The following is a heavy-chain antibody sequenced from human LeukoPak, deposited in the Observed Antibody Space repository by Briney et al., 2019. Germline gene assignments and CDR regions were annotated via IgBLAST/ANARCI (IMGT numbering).Heavy chain of an antibody. CDR2: MHPNRGNT. CDR3: ARGVDIVATMGY. Sequence: GASVKVSCKASGYTFTSYDINWVRQATGQGLEWMGWMHPNRGNTGYAQKFQARVPMTRNTSIRTAYMELSSLRSEDTAVYYCARGVDIVATMGYWGQGTLVTVSS. CDR1: GYTFTSYD. J-gene: IGHJ4*02. D-gene: IGHD5-12*01. V-gene: IGHV1-8*01.